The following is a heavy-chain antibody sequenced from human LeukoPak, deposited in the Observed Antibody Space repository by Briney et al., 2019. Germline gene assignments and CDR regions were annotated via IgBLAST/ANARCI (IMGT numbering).Heavy chain of an antibody. J-gene: IGHJ4*02. D-gene: IGHD1-26*01. CDR1: GFTFSNYW. Sequence: GGSLRLSCAASGFTFSNYWMSWVRQAPGKGLEWVANIKEDGSEKYYVDSVKGRFTISRDNAKNSLYLQMNSLRAEDTAVYYCARTTRGHWGQGTLVTVSS. CDR2: IKEDGSEK. CDR3: ARTTRGH. V-gene: IGHV3-7*01.